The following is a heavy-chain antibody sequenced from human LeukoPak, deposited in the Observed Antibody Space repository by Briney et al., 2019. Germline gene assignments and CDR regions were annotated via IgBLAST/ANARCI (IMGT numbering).Heavy chain of an antibody. J-gene: IGHJ3*01. CDR3: TTASVTMVRGVINPDAFDV. D-gene: IGHD3-10*01. CDR2: IMSKSDGGTT. CDR1: GLTFRDAW. Sequence: PGGSLRLSCAVSGLTFRDAWMSWVRQAPGKGLEWVGRIMSKSDGGTTAYGAPVKGRFAISRDDSKNTLYLQMKGLETEDTAVYYCTTASVTMVRGVINPDAFDVWGLGTMVIVSS. V-gene: IGHV3-15*01.